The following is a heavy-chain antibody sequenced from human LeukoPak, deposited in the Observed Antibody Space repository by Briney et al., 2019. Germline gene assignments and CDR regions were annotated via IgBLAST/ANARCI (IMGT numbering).Heavy chain of an antibody. CDR2: IYYSGST. J-gene: IGHJ4*02. CDR3: ATADHSSGYYQSDY. D-gene: IGHD3-22*01. CDR1: GDSISSSSYY. V-gene: IGHV4-39*01. Sequence: PSETLSLTCTVSGDSISSSSYYWGWIRQPPGKGLESIGSIYYSGSTYYNPSLKSRVAISVDTSKNQFSLKLSSVTAADTAVYSCATADHSSGYYQSDYWGQGTLVTVSS.